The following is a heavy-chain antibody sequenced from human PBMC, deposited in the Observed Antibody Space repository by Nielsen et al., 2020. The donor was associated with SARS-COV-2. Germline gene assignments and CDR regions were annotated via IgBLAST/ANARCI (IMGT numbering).Heavy chain of an antibody. CDR2: ISGSGGST. J-gene: IGHJ3*02. V-gene: IGHV3-23*01. D-gene: IGHD3-22*01. CDR3: ANLIVAYYYDGMGAFDI. Sequence: WIRQPPGKGLEWVSAISGSGGSTYYADSVKGRFTISRDNSKNTLYLQMNSLRAEDTAVYYCANLIVAYYYDGMGAFDIWGQGTMVTVSS.